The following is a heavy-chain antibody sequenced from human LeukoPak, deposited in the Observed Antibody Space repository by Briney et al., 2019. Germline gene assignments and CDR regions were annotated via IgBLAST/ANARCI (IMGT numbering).Heavy chain of an antibody. J-gene: IGHJ6*02. CDR2: IGTAGDT. CDR3: ARSEWELLVYGMDV. D-gene: IGHD1-26*01. Sequence: GGSLRLSCAASGFTFSSYDMHWVRQATGKGLEWVSAIGTAGDTYYPGSVKGRFTISRENAKNSLYLQMNSLRAEDPAVYYCARSEWELLVYGMDVWGQGTTVTVSS. CDR1: GFTFSSYD. V-gene: IGHV3-13*01.